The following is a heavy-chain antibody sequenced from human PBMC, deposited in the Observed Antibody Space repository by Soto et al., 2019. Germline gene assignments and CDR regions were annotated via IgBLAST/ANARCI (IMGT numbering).Heavy chain of an antibody. CDR2: IYSGGST. J-gene: IGHJ4*02. Sequence: GGSLRLSCAASGFTVSSNYMSWVRQAPGKGLEWVSVIYSGGSTYYADSVKGRFTISRDNSKNTLYLKMNSLRAEDTAVYYCARIVPYSSSRGYWGQGALVTVSS. V-gene: IGHV3-53*01. CDR1: GFTVSSNY. CDR3: ARIVPYSSSRGY. D-gene: IGHD6-13*01.